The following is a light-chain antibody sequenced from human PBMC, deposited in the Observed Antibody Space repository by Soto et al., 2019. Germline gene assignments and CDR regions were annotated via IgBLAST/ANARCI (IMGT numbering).Light chain of an antibody. V-gene: IGKV3-20*01. CDR1: QSVASNY. CDR2: GAS. Sequence: IALTQSPGTLSLSPWERATLSCRASQSVASNYLAWHQQKPGQAPRLLIYGASSRATGIPDRFSGSGSGTDFTLTISRLEPEDFAVYYCQQYGSSPRITFGQGTRLEIK. J-gene: IGKJ5*01. CDR3: QQYGSSPRIT.